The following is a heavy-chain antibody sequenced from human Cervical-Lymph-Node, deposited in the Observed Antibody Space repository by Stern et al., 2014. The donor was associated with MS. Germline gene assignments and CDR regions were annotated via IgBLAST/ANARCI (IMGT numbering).Heavy chain of an antibody. CDR2: IYWDADE. J-gene: IGHJ6*02. Sequence: QVTLKESGPTLVKPTKTLTRTCPFSGFSPTTRGKAVAWFRHPPGKALKWVAVIYWDADERYSPSLNSRLTITKDTSKNQVVLTMVNMDPVDTGTYYCAHTTVTFDEAYGLDVWGQGTTVTVAS. V-gene: IGHV2-5*02. CDR1: GFSPTTRGKA. CDR3: AHTTVTFDEAYGLDV. D-gene: IGHD4-17*01.